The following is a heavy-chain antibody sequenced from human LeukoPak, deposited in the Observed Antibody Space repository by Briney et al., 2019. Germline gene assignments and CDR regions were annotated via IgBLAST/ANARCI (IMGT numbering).Heavy chain of an antibody. CDR1: GFTFSDYN. J-gene: IGHJ4*02. V-gene: IGHV3-11*04. CDR2: ISRSGSTK. D-gene: IGHD3-22*01. CDR3: ARGGYYYVGYFDY. Sequence: GGSLRLSCAASGFTFSDYNMRWIRQAPGKGLEWVSSISRSGSTKYYADSVKGRFTISRDNAKNSLFLQMNSLRAEDTAVYYCARGGYYYVGYFDYWGQGTLVTVSS.